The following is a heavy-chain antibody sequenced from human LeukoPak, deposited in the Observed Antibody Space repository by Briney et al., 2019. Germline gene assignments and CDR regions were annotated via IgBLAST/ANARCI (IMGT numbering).Heavy chain of an antibody. Sequence: ASVKVSCKASGYTFTSYVISWVRQAPGQGLEWMGWISAYNGNTNYAQKLQGRVTMTTDTSTSTAYMELRSLRSDDTAVYYCAREIWGIGYFDLWGRGTLVTVSS. CDR1: GYTFTSYV. D-gene: IGHD7-27*01. J-gene: IGHJ2*01. CDR2: ISAYNGNT. V-gene: IGHV1-18*01. CDR3: AREIWGIGYFDL.